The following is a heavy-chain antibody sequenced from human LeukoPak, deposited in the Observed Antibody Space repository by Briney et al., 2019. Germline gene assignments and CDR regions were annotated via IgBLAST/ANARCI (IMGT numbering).Heavy chain of an antibody. CDR2: IKQDGSEK. D-gene: IGHD3-22*01. CDR3: AGGGFYYYDSSGYYGFDP. V-gene: IGHV3-7*01. Sequence: GGSLRLSCAASGFTFSSYWMSWVRQAPGKGLEWVANIKQDGSEKYYVDPVKGRFTISRDNAKNSLYLQMNSLRAEDTAVYYCAGGGFYYYDSSGYYGFDPWGQGTLVTVSS. CDR1: GFTFSSYW. J-gene: IGHJ5*02.